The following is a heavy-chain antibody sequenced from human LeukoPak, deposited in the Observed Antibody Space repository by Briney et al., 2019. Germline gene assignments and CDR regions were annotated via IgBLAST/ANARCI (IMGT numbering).Heavy chain of an antibody. V-gene: IGHV4-59*12. CDR1: GGSISSYY. CDR3: ARGERWEPPSY. D-gene: IGHD5-24*01. J-gene: IGHJ4*02. CDR2: IYYSGST. Sequence: SETLSLTCTVSGGSISSYYWSWIRQPPGKGLEWIGYIYYSGSTNYNPSLKSRVTMSVDTSKNQFSLKLSSVTAADTAVYYCARGERWEPPSYWGQGTLVTVSS.